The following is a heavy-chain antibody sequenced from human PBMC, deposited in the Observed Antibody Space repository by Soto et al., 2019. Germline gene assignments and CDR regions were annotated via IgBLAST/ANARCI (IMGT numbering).Heavy chain of an antibody. D-gene: IGHD6-13*01. V-gene: IGHV4-39*01. Sequence: QLQLQESGPGLVKPSETLSLTCTVSGGSISSSSHYWGWIRQPPGKGLEWIGSMYYSGSTYYNPSLKSRVTMSIDTSKNQFSLKLSSVTAADTAVYYCARHLGSSSWYTDYWGQGTLVTVSS. CDR1: GGSISSSSHY. J-gene: IGHJ4*02. CDR3: ARHLGSSSWYTDY. CDR2: MYYSGST.